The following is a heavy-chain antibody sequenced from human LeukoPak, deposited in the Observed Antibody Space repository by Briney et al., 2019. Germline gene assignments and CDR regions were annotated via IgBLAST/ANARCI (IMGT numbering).Heavy chain of an antibody. D-gene: IGHD3-3*01. V-gene: IGHV3-7*01. CDR2: IKQDGSEK. CDR1: GFPFSSYW. J-gene: IGHJ6*02. CDR3: AREGHYDFWSGFRRYGMDV. Sequence: GGSLRLSCVASGFPFSSYWMSWVRQAPGKGLEWVANIKQDGSEKYYVDSVKGRFTISRDNAKNSLYLQMNSLRAEDTAVYYCAREGHYDFWSGFRRYGMDVWGQGTTVTVSS.